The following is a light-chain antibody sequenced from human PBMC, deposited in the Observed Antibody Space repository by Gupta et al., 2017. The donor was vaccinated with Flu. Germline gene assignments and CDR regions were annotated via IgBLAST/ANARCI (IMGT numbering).Light chain of an antibody. Sequence: SSELTHDPAVSVALRQTFRITCQGDSLRSYYASWYQPKPGKATVLVNDGKNNRPYGIPDRLSGSRSGNTASLPITGATAEDEADYYWTYRDSTDKYYVFGGGNKMTVL. CDR1: SLRSYY. J-gene: IGLJ2*01. CDR2: GKN. V-gene: IGLV3-19*01. CDR3: TYRDSTDKYYV.